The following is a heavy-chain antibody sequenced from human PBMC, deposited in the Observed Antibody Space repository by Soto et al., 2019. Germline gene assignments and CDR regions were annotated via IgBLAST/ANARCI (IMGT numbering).Heavy chain of an antibody. V-gene: IGHV4-59*01. CDR3: ARAMVGGREEMATTGGAFDI. J-gene: IGHJ3*02. CDR2: IYYSGST. Sequence: SETLSLTCTVSGGSISSYYWSWIRQPPGKGLEWIGYIYYSGSTNYNPSLKSRVTISVDTSKNQFSLKLSSVTAADTAVYYCARAMVGGREEMATTGGAFDIWGQGTMVTVSS. D-gene: IGHD5-12*01. CDR1: GGSISSYY.